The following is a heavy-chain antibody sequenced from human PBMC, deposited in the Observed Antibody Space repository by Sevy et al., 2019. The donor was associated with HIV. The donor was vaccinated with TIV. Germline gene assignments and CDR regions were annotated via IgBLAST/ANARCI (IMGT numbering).Heavy chain of an antibody. V-gene: IGHV3-23*01. J-gene: IGHJ4*02. CDR1: GFTFSSYA. D-gene: IGHD6-13*01. Sequence: GGSLRLSCAASGFTFSSYAMSWVRQAPGKGLEWVSAISGSGYLTYYTDSVKGRFTISRDNSKNTLDLQMNSLRAEDTAVYYCAKAPLYSSSWDWFCFDYWGQGTLVTVSS. CDR3: AKAPLYSSSWDWFCFDY. CDR2: ISGSGYLT.